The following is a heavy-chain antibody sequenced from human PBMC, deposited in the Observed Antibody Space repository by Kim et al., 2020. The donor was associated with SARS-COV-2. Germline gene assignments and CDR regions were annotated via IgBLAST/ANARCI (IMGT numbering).Heavy chain of an antibody. V-gene: IGHV4-34*01. J-gene: IGHJ6*02. Sequence: SETLSLTCAVYGGSFSGYYWSWIRQPPGKGLEWIGEIKHSGSTNYNPSLKSRVTISVDTSKNQFSLKLSSVTAADTAVYYCARGSAGITMIVVVRAYYYFGMDVWGQGTTVTVSS. CDR2: IKHSGST. CDR3: ARGSAGITMIVVVRAYYYFGMDV. CDR1: GGSFSGYY. D-gene: IGHD3-22*01.